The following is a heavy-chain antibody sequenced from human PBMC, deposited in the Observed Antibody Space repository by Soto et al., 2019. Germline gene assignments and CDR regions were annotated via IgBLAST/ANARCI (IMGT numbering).Heavy chain of an antibody. CDR3: ARVGYSDRWFDP. D-gene: IGHD1-1*01. CDR1: GGSISSGDYY. V-gene: IGHV4-30-4*01. CDR2: IYYSGST. J-gene: IGHJ5*02. Sequence: QVQLQESGPGLVKPSQTLSLTCTVSGGSISSGDYYWSWIRQPPGKGLEWIGYIYYSGSTYYTPSLKSRLTISVDTSKTQFSLKLSSVTAADTAVYSCARVGYSDRWFDPWGQGTLVTVSS.